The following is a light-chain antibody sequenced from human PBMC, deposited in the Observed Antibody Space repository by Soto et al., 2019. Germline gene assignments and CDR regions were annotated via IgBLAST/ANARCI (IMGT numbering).Light chain of an antibody. CDR2: EVT. CDR3: TSYTSSSIRV. J-gene: IGLJ3*02. V-gene: IGLV2-14*01. Sequence: QSVLTQPASVSGSPGQSITISCTGTSSDVGGYNYVSWYQQHPGKAPKLMIYEVTNRPSGVSNRFSGSKSGNTAPLTISGLQAEDEADYYCTSYTSSSIRVFGGGTKLTVL. CDR1: SSDVGGYNY.